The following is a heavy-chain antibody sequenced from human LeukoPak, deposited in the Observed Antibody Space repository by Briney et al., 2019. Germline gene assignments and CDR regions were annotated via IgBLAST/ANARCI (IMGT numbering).Heavy chain of an antibody. D-gene: IGHD3-3*02. CDR1: GFTFSSYA. J-gene: IGHJ6*02. V-gene: IGHV3-64*04. Sequence: GGSLRLSCSASGFTFSSYAMHWVRQAPGKGLEYVSAISSNGGTTYYADSVKGRFTISRDNAKNSLYLQMNSLRAEDTAVYYCARDLAPFRGSMDVWGQGTTVTVSS. CDR2: ISSNGGTT. CDR3: ARDLAPFRGSMDV.